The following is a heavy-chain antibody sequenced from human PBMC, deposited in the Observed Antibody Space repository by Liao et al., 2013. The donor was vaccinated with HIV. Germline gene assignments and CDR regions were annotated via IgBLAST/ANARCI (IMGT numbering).Heavy chain of an antibody. V-gene: IGHV4-4*07. Sequence: QVQLQESGPGLVKPSETLSLTCTVSGGSFSSSYWSWIRQPAGKGLEWIGHIYTSGRTNYNPSLKSRVTMSVDTSKNQFSLKLSSMTAADTAVYYCQTNGWTHHYFDYWGQGTLVAVSS. CDR3: QTNGWTHHYFDY. CDR2: IYTSGRT. J-gene: IGHJ4*02. D-gene: IGHD1-7*01. CDR1: GGSFSSSY.